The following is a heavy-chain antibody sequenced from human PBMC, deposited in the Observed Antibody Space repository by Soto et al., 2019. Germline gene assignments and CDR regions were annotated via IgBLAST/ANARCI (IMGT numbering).Heavy chain of an antibody. CDR3: ATSYGSGYRAFDY. Sequence: QVQLVQSGAEVKRPGSSVKVSCKASGDTFSFYSINWVRQAPGLGLEWMGRVNPILSMSNYAQRFPGRVTMTADKSTSTAYMELSGLRSEDTAMYYCATSYGSGYRAFDYWRQGALVTVSS. CDR2: VNPILSMS. D-gene: IGHD3-10*01. V-gene: IGHV1-69*04. J-gene: IGHJ4*02. CDR1: GDTFSFYS.